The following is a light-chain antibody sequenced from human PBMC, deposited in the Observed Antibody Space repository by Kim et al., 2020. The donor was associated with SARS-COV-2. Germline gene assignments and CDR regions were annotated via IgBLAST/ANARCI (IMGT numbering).Light chain of an antibody. CDR2: GAS. Sequence: PGERATLSCRASQSVSSSYLAWYQQKPGQAPRLLINGASSRATGIPDRFSGSGSGTDFTLTISRLEPEDFAVYYCQQYGSSPPMYTFGQGTKLEI. CDR1: QSVSSSY. CDR3: QQYGSSPPMYT. V-gene: IGKV3-20*01. J-gene: IGKJ2*01.